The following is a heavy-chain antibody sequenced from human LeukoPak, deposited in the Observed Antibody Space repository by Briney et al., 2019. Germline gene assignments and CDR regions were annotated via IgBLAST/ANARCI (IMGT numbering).Heavy chain of an antibody. CDR3: VRDDDRPDNGLDY. D-gene: IGHD3-22*01. V-gene: IGHV3-23*01. CDR1: GFAFSSYA. CDR2: ISNSGGGT. J-gene: IGHJ4*02. Sequence: PGGSLRLSCAASGFAFSSYAMNWVRQAPGKGLEWVSGISNSGGGTYYADSVKGRFTISRDNSKNTLYLQMNSLRAEDTAVYYCVRDDDRPDNGLDYWGQGTLVTVSS.